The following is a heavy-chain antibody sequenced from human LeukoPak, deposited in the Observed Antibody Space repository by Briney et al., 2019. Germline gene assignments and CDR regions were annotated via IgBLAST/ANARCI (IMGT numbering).Heavy chain of an antibody. CDR3: ARYDSRGSASTRFDY. J-gene: IGHJ4*02. V-gene: IGHV4-38-2*01. Sequence: SETLSLTCAVSGYSLGKNYYWGWIRQSPGKGLEWIGRIYGRASTSYNPSLMSRVTMSVDTSKNHFSLQLTSVTAADTAVYYCARYDSRGSASTRFDYWGPGILVTVSS. D-gene: IGHD3-16*01. CDR1: GYSLGKNYY. CDR2: IYGRAST.